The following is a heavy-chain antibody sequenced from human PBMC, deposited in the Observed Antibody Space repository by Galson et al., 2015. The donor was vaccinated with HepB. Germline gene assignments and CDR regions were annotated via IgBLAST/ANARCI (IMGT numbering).Heavy chain of an antibody. CDR2: ISSDSSYI. CDR3: ARDWQWLVPSFDF. CDR1: GFTFNTYS. Sequence: SQRLSCAASGFTFNTYSMNWVRQAPGKGLEWVSSISSDSSYIYYADSVKGRFTISRDNAKSSLYLQMNSLRAEDTAVYYCARDWQWLVPSFDFWGQGTLVTVSS. J-gene: IGHJ4*02. V-gene: IGHV3-21*01. D-gene: IGHD6-19*01.